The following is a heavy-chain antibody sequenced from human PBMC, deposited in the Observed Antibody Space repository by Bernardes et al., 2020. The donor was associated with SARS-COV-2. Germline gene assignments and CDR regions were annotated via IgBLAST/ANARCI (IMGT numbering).Heavy chain of an antibody. CDR2: IYSNGGEV. J-gene: IGHJ6*02. Sequence: GGSLRLSCVVSGLTFSRSEMNWVRQAPGKGMEWISFIYSNGGEVYYADSVKGRFTISRDNSNNTLYLEMNSLKAEDTAIYFCAKCIQGSYAMDVWGQGTTVTVSS. CDR1: GLTFSRSE. V-gene: IGHV3-23*01. CDR3: AKCIQGSYAMDV. D-gene: IGHD5-18*01.